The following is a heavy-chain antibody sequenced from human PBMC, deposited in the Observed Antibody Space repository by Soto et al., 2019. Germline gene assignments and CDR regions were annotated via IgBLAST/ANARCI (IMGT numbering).Heavy chain of an antibody. D-gene: IGHD6-19*01. CDR1: GYTFTSYY. CDR2: INPSGGST. J-gene: IGHJ4*02. V-gene: IGHV1-46*01. CDR3: ARRSSGWYFAY. Sequence: ASVKVSCKASGYTFTSYYMHWVRQAPGQGLEWMGIINPSGGSTTYAQKFQGRVTMTRDTSTSTVYMELGSLRSEDTAVYYCARRSSGWYFAYWGQGTLVTVSS.